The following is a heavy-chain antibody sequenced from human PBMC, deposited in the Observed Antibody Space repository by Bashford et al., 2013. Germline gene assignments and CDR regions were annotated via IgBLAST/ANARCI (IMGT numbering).Heavy chain of an antibody. V-gene: IGHV3-72*01. D-gene: IGHD2-2*01. Sequence: VRQAPGRGWSGLAVLETKLTVTPQNTPPSVKGRFTISRDDSRNSLYLEMNSLRAEDTALYHCTKSLDYHCVSGSCYAGYYYYYMDVWGKGTTVTVSS. CDR2: LETKLTVTP. CDR3: TKSLDYHCVSGSCYAGYYYYYMDV. J-gene: IGHJ6*03.